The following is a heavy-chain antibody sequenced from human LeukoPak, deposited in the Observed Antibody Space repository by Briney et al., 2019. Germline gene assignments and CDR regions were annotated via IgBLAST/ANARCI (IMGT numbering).Heavy chain of an antibody. V-gene: IGHV4-4*07. CDR3: ARVPPLISGSFGAFDI. Sequence: SETLSLTCTVSGGSIGSYYWSWIRQPAGKGLEWIGRIYTSGSTNYNPSLKSRVTMSVDTSKNQFSLKLSSVTAADTAVYYCARVPPLISGSFGAFDIWGQGTMVTVSS. J-gene: IGHJ3*02. CDR1: GGSIGSYY. D-gene: IGHD1-26*01. CDR2: IYTSGST.